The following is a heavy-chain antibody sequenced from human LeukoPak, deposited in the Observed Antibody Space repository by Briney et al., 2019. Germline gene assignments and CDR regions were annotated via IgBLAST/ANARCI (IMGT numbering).Heavy chain of an antibody. D-gene: IGHD3-10*01. CDR1: GFTFSSYW. J-gene: IGHJ4*02. CDR2: INHSGST. Sequence: GSLRLSCAASGFTFSSYWMSWIRQPPGKGLEWIGEINHSGSTNYNPSLKSRVTISVDTSKNQFSLKLSSVTAADTAVYYCARGRGSERGVYFDYWGQGTLVTVSS. V-gene: IGHV4-34*01. CDR3: ARGRGSERGVYFDY.